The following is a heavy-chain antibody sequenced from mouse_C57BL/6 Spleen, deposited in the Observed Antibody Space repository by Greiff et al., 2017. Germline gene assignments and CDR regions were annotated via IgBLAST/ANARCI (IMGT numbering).Heavy chain of an antibody. CDR2: ISRGSSAI. Sequence: VQGLESGGGLVKPGGSLKLSCAASGFTFSDYGMHWVRQAPEKGLEWVAYISRGSSAIYYADTVKGRFTISRDNAKNTLFLQLTSLRSEDTAMYYCARDGNDPVMDYWGQGTSLTVSS. D-gene: IGHD2-2*01. CDR1: GFTFSDYG. CDR3: ARDGNDPVMDY. J-gene: IGHJ4*01. V-gene: IGHV5-17*01.